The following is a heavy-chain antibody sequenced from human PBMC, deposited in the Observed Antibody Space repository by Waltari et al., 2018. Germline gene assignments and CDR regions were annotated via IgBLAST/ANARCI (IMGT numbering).Heavy chain of an antibody. CDR3: ARLISRANWPEYFQH. D-gene: IGHD1-1*01. Sequence: QVQLVQSGAEVKKPGASVTVSCKASGYSFTFYTLYWLRQAPGQSLEWMGWIHPGNGNTKYSEKFQGRVTITRDTSATTAYMELSSLRSEDTAVYYCARLISRANWPEYFQHWGQGTLVTVSS. CDR1: GYSFTFYT. CDR2: IHPGNGNT. J-gene: IGHJ1*01. V-gene: IGHV1-3*01.